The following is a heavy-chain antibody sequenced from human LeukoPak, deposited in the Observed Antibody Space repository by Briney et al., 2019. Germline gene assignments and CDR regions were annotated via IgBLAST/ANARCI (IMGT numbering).Heavy chain of an antibody. V-gene: IGHV4-34*01. CDR2: INHSGST. CDR3: ARGRYDGNYRGGFYYFDY. Sequence: PSQTLSLNCVVSGGSFSDFYWAWIRESPEKDLEWIGEINHSGSTTNNPTLRNRVTISLAPPKNQGTLEPTSVTAADTAVYYCARGRYDGNYRGGFYYFDYWGQGTLVTVSS. D-gene: IGHD1-7*01. J-gene: IGHJ4*02. CDR1: GGSFSDFY.